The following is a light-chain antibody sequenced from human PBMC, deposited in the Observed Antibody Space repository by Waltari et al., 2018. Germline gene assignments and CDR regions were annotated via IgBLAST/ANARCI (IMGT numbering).Light chain of an antibody. Sequence: QSALTQPASVPGSPGQSITISCTGTTSDLGGYNYVSWYQQHPGKAPKLMIYDVSSRPSGVSNRFSGSKSGNTASLIISGLQAEDEADYYCSSFTSSSTWVFGGGTKLTVL. J-gene: IGLJ3*02. CDR3: SSFTSSSTWV. V-gene: IGLV2-14*01. CDR2: DVS. CDR1: TSDLGGYNY.